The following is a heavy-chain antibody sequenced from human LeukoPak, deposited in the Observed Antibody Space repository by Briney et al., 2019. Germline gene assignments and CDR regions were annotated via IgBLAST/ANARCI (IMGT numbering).Heavy chain of an antibody. CDR2: INHSGST. J-gene: IGHJ6*03. CDR1: GGSFSGYY. Sequence: SETLSLTCAVYGGSFSGYYWSWIRQPPGKGLEWIGEINHSGSTNYNPSLKSRVTISVDTSKNQFSLKLSSVTAADTAVYYCATTGRAQTNYYYYYMDVWGKGTTVTVSS. D-gene: IGHD3-10*01. CDR3: ATTGRAQTNYYYYYMDV. V-gene: IGHV4-34*01.